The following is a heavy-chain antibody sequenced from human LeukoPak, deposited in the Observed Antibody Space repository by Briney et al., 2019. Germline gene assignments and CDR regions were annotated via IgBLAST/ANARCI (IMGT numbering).Heavy chain of an antibody. D-gene: IGHD5-18*01. Sequence: ASVKVSCKASAYTFTDYYMHWVRQAPGQGLEWMGWINPNSGDTNYAQEFQGRVTMTRDTSISTAYMELNRLRSDDTAVYYCARSSGHSYGDFDYWGQGTLVTVSS. J-gene: IGHJ4*02. CDR2: INPNSGDT. CDR3: ARSSGHSYGDFDY. CDR1: AYTFTDYY. V-gene: IGHV1-2*02.